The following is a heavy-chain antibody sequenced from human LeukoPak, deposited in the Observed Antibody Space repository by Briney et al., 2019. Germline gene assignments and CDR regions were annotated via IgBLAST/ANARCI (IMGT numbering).Heavy chain of an antibody. D-gene: IGHD6-19*01. CDR2: INPSGGST. CDR1: GYTFTSYY. Sequence: ASVKVSCKASGYTFTSYYMHWVRQAPGQGREWMGIINPSGGSTSYAQKFQGRVTMTRDMSTSTVYMELSSLRSEDTAVYYCARGGEGSSSGWYADYWGQGTLVTVSS. CDR3: ARGGEGSSSGWYADY. J-gene: IGHJ4*02. V-gene: IGHV1-46*01.